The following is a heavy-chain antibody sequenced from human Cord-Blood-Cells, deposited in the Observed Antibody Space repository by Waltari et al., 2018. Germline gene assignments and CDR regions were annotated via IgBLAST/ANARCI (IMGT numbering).Heavy chain of an antibody. CDR1: AESVRGYY. D-gene: IGHD3-3*01. CDR2: INHSGSA. V-gene: IGHV4-34*01. CDR3: ARKACWSGSFDY. Sequence: QVQLQQWGAGLWKPSGTLSPTCAGYAESVRGYYLGVIRQPPGKGLEWSGEINHSGSANYNPSLTSRTTISVDTSKNQFSLTLSSVTAADAALYYCARKACWSGSFDYWGQGTLVTVSS. J-gene: IGHJ4*02.